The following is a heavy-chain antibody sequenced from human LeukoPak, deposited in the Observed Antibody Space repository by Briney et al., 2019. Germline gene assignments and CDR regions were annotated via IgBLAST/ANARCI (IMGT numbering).Heavy chain of an antibody. Sequence: GASVKVSCKTSGYTFTSYYIHWVRQAPGQGLEWMGMINPSSGATNYAQKFQGRVTMTRDTSTSTVYMELSSQRSEDTAVYYCARATNFYYYYGMDVWGQGTTVTVSS. D-gene: IGHD1-26*01. CDR1: GYTFTSYY. CDR2: INPSSGAT. V-gene: IGHV1-46*01. J-gene: IGHJ6*02. CDR3: ARATNFYYYYGMDV.